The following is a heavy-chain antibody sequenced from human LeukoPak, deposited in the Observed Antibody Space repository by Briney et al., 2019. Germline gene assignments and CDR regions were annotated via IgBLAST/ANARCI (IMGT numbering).Heavy chain of an antibody. D-gene: IGHD6-25*01. J-gene: IGHJ5*02. Sequence: HPSETLSLTCTVSGGSISSYYWTWIRQSAGKGLEWIGRINTSGSTNYNPSLRSRVTMSVNTSKNQFSLNLTSVTAADTAVYSCAREGGDPRWLDPWGQGTLVTVSS. CDR1: GGSISSYY. CDR3: AREGGDPRWLDP. V-gene: IGHV4-4*07. CDR2: INTSGST.